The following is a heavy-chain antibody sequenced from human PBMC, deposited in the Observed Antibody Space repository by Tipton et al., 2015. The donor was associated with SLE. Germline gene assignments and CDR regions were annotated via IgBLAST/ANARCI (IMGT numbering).Heavy chain of an antibody. V-gene: IGHV4-34*01. Sequence: TLSLTCAVYGGSFSGYYWSWIRQPPGKGLEWIGEINHSGSTNYNPSLKSRVTISVDTSKNQFSLKLISVTAADTGVYYCAREYCRSTSCYPYWGQGTLVTVSS. CDR1: GGSFSGYY. CDR3: AREYCRSTSCYPY. CDR2: INHSGST. J-gene: IGHJ4*02. D-gene: IGHD2-2*01.